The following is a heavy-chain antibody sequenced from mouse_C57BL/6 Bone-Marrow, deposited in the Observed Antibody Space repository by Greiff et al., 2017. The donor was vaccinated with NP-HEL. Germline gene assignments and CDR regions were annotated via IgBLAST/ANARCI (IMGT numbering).Heavy chain of an antibody. J-gene: IGHJ1*03. CDR3: ARDGTWSYWYFDV. Sequence: EVKLVESGGGLVKPGGSLKLSCAASGFTFSSYAMSWVRQTPEKRLEWVATISDGGSYTYYPDNVKGRFTISRDNAKNNLYLQMSHLKSEDTAMYYCARDGTWSYWYFDVWGTGTTVTVSS. CDR2: ISDGGSYT. D-gene: IGHD5-1*01. CDR1: GFTFSSYA. V-gene: IGHV5-4*01.